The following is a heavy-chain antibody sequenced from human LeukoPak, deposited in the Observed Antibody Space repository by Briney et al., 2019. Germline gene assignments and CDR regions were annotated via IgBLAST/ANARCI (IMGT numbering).Heavy chain of an antibody. D-gene: IGHD1-26*01. CDR2: ICGSASGSGDCT. J-gene: IGHJ4*02. CDR3: ARSKWEVDY. Sequence: GGSLRLSCAASGFSFGSYAMSWVRQAAGKGLEWVSEICGSASGSGDCTHYADSVKGRFTISRDNSKKTLYLQMNSLRAEDTAVYYCARSKWEVDYWGQGTLVTVSS. V-gene: IGHV3-23*01. CDR1: GFSFGSYA.